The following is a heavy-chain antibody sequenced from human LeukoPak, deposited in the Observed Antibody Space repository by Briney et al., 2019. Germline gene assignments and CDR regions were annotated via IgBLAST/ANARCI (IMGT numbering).Heavy chain of an antibody. CDR2: ISTSSSYI. D-gene: IGHD5-24*01. Sequence: PGGSLRLSCAAPGFTFSSYSMNWVRQAPGKGLEWVSSISTSSSYIYYADSVKGRFTISRDNARNSLYLQMNNLRAEDTALYYCARDRWLQSQRYFDYWGQGTLVTVSS. V-gene: IGHV3-21*01. CDR3: ARDRWLQSQRYFDY. CDR1: GFTFSSYS. J-gene: IGHJ4*02.